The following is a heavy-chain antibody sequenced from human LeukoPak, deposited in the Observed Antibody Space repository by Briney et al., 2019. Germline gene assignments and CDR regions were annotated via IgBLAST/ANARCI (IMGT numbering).Heavy chain of an antibody. Sequence: SETLSLTCTVSGGSISSSDYYWGWIRQPPGKGLEWIGSIYYGGSTYYNPSLKSRVTISVDTSMNQFSLKLSFVTTADTAVYYCAKDKVSIYYDSSGYYFDYWGQGTLVTVSS. CDR3: AKDKVSIYYDSSGYYFDY. CDR1: GGSISSSDYY. J-gene: IGHJ4*02. D-gene: IGHD3-22*01. V-gene: IGHV4-39*02. CDR2: IYYGGST.